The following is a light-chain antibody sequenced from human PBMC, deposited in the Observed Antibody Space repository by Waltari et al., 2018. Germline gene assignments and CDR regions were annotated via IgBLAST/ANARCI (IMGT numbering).Light chain of an antibody. CDR1: SLRNYY. Sequence: SSALTQDPAVSVALVQTVRITCPGDSLRNYYASWYQQKPGQAPVLVIYGKNNRPSGIPDRFSGSSSGNTASLTITGAQAEDEADYYCNSRDSSGNHLVVFGGGTKLTVL. V-gene: IGLV3-19*01. CDR2: GKN. CDR3: NSRDSSGNHLVV. J-gene: IGLJ2*01.